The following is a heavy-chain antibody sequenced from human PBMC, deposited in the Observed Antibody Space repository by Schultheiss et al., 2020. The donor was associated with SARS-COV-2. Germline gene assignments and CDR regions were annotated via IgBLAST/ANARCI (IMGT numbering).Heavy chain of an antibody. Sequence: GGSLRLSCAASGFTFSSYAMSWVRQAPGKGLEWVSAISGSGGSTYYADSVKGRFTISRDNSKNTLYLQMNSLRAEDTAVYYCVKDDRCSSTSCYSGDYWGQGTLVTVSS. CDR3: VKDDRCSSTSCYSGDY. CDR1: GFTFSSYA. V-gene: IGHV3-23*01. CDR2: ISGSGGST. J-gene: IGHJ4*02. D-gene: IGHD2-2*01.